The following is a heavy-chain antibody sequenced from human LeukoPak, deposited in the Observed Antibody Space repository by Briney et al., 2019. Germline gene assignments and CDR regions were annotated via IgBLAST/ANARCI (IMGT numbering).Heavy chain of an antibody. Sequence: ASVKVSCKASGYTFTTYGISWVRQAPGQGLEYMGWIRTNTGSPTYAQGFTGRFVFSLDTSVNTAYLQISSLKAEDTAVYYCAKDLDSAAFDIWGQGTMVTVSS. J-gene: IGHJ3*02. CDR1: GYTFTTYG. CDR2: IRTNTGSP. D-gene: IGHD2-15*01. V-gene: IGHV7-4-1*02. CDR3: AKDLDSAAFDI.